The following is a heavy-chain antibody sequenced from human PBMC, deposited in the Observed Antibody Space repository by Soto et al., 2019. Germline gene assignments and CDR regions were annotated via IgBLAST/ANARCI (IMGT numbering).Heavy chain of an antibody. CDR3: SMDLRPPRSTLF. V-gene: IGHV3-7*04. CDR2: INQDGSEK. D-gene: IGHD2-2*01. Sequence: GGSLRLSCAASGFTFSNYWMSWVRQAPGKGLEWVANINQDGSEKYYVDSVKGRFTISRDNAKNSLYLQMNSLRAEDTAVYYCSMDLRPPRSTLFRGQGTLVIGSA. CDR1: GFTFSNYW. J-gene: IGHJ4*02.